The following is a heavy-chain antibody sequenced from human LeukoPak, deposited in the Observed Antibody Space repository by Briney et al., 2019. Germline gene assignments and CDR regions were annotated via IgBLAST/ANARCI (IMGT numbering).Heavy chain of an antibody. Sequence: RTSETLSLTCTVSGGSISSDGYYWTWIRQHPGKGLEWIGYIYYSGTTYYNPSLESRVTLSIDTSKNQFSLRLSSVTAADTAVYYCARVRGIAARVWGQGTLVTVSS. CDR2: IYYSGTT. CDR1: GGSISSDGYY. V-gene: IGHV4-31*03. D-gene: IGHD6-6*01. J-gene: IGHJ4*02. CDR3: ARVRGIAARV.